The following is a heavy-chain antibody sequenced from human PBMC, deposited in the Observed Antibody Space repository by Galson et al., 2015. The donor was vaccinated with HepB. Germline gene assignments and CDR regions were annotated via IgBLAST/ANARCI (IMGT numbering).Heavy chain of an antibody. D-gene: IGHD3-16*01. Sequence: PALVKPTQSLTLTCTFSGFSLSTSGEGVGWIRQPPGQALEWLALIYWDDEKYYSPSLKSGLTVTKDTSKNQVVLTMTNMDPVDTATYYCAHRGANADYFDYWGQGTLVTVSS. J-gene: IGHJ4*02. V-gene: IGHV2-5*02. CDR2: IYWDDEK. CDR1: GFSLSTSGEG. CDR3: AHRGANADYFDY.